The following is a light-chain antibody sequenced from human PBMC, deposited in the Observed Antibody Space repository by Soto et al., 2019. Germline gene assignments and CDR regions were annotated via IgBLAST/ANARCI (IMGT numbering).Light chain of an antibody. CDR1: SSNLGDNT. CDR2: SYD. V-gene: IGLV1-44*01. CDR3: AAWDASLDGHV. J-gene: IGLJ1*01. Sequence: QSALTQPPSASGTPGQRVTISCSTSSSNLGDNTVNWYQHVPGTAPKLLIYSYDQRPSGVPDRFSGSKSGTSASLAISGLQSEDEADYYCAAWDASLDGHVFGTGTKVTVL.